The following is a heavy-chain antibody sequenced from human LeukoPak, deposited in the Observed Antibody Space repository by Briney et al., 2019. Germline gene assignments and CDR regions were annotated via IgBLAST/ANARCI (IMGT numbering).Heavy chain of an antibody. CDR2: ISSSSSYI. V-gene: IGHV3-21*01. Sequence: KPGGSLRLSCAASGFTFSIYSMNWVRQAPGKGLEWVSSISSSSSYIYYADSVKGRFAISRDNAKNSLYLQMNSLRAEDTAVYYCARSHGPSVFQHWGQGTLVTVSS. CDR3: ARSHGPSVFQH. J-gene: IGHJ1*01. CDR1: GFTFSIYS.